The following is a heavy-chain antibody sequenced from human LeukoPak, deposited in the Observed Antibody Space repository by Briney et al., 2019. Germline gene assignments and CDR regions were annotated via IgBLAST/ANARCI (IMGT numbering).Heavy chain of an antibody. J-gene: IGHJ3*02. CDR2: IIGGSNYI. Sequence: GGSLRLACPPSGLTLRIYSMIWARRPPGRGLGWEQSIIGGSNYIYYVDSVKGRFTISRDNANNLLNLQMVSLRAEDTAVYYCATGFCNRTNCFRAFDIWGRGTMVTVSS. CDR3: ATGFCNRTNCFRAFDI. CDR1: GLTLRIYS. V-gene: IGHV3-21*06. D-gene: IGHD2-2*01.